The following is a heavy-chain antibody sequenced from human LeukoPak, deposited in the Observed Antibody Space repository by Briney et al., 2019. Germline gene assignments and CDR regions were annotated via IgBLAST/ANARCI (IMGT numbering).Heavy chain of an antibody. J-gene: IGHJ4*02. CDR3: ARRGDLSWFGALRH. V-gene: IGHV3-7*01. D-gene: IGHD3-16*02. CDR2: IKQDGSET. CDR1: GSTFSNYW. Sequence: PGGSLRLSCVVSGSTFSNYWMDWVRQAPGKGLEWVAFIKQDGSETYYVDSVKGRFTISRDNAKNSLYLQMNSLRSEDTAVYYCARRGDLSWFGALRHWSQGTRVTVSS.